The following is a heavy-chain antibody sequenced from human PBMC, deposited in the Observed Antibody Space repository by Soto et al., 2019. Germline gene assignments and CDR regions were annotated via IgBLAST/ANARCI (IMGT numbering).Heavy chain of an antibody. V-gene: IGHV3-30*03. J-gene: IGHJ4*02. Sequence: PGGSLRLSCAASEFTFSNYAMHWVRQPPGKGLQWLAVISYDGNNKYYADSVEGRFTISRDNSKNTVYLQMNSLRLEDTAVYYCARGPSYSDSYFDSWGQGTLVPVSS. CDR3: ARGPSYSDSYFDS. CDR2: ISYDGNNK. D-gene: IGHD4-17*01. CDR1: EFTFSNYA.